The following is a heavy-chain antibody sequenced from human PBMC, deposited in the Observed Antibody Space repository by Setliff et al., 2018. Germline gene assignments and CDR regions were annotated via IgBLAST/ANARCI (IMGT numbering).Heavy chain of an antibody. CDR2: ISWNSGSI. J-gene: IGHJ6*04. V-gene: IGHV3-9*01. D-gene: IGHD3-10*01. CDR1: GFTFDDYA. Sequence: SLRLSCAASGFTFDDYAMHWVRQAPGKGLEWVSGISWNSGSIGYADSVKGRFTISRDNAKNSLYLQMNSLRAEDTALYYCATEGFGEMDVWGKGTTVTVSS. CDR3: ATEGFGEMDV.